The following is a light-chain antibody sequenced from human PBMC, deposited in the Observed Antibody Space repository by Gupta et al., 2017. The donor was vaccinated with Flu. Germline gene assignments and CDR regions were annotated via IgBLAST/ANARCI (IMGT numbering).Light chain of an antibody. CDR1: SGNIAYDY. Sequence: FVLTQPRSVSESPGKTVSSSCTRSSGNIAYDYVQWYQQRPGSSPTTVIYEDSQRPSGVPYRFSGSIDRSSNSASLTISGLQTEDEADYYCQSYDGSNPMVFGGGTKLTVL. CDR3: QSYDGSNPMV. CDR2: EDS. J-gene: IGLJ3*02. V-gene: IGLV6-57*01.